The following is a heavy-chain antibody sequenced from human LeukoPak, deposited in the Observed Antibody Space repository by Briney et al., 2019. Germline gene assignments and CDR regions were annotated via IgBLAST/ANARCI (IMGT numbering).Heavy chain of an antibody. Sequence: TSETLSLTCTVSGGSISSSSYYWGWIRQPPGKGLEWIGSIYYSGSTYYNPSLKSRVTISVDTSKNQFSLKLSSVTAADTAVYYCARDAPYSGYDSAVDYWGQGTLVTVSS. V-gene: IGHV4-39*07. CDR1: GGSISSSSYY. J-gene: IGHJ4*02. CDR2: IYYSGST. D-gene: IGHD5-12*01. CDR3: ARDAPYSGYDSAVDY.